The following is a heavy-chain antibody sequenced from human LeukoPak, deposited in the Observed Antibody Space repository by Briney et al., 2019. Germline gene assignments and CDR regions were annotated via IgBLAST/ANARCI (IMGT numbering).Heavy chain of an antibody. V-gene: IGHV4-59*01. CDR2: ISYTGST. CDR3: AREGDYDSGGYSTFDY. D-gene: IGHD3-22*01. CDR1: GGSISGYY. Sequence: SETLSLTCTVSGGSISGYYWSWMRQPPGKGLEWIGYISYTGSTKYNPSLESRVTISVDTSKKQFALNLSSVTAADTAVYYCAREGDYDSGGYSTFDYWGQGTLVTVSS. J-gene: IGHJ4*02.